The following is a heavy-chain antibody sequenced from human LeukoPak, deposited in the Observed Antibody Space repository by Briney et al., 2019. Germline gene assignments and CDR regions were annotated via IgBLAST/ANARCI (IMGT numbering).Heavy chain of an antibody. CDR2: INPSGGST. CDR1: GYTFISYG. Sequence: GASVKVSCKASGYTFISYGITWVRQAPGQGLEWMGIINPSGGSTSYAQKFQGRVTMTRDTSTSTVYMELSSLRSEDTAVYYCARGAMVTTFDYWGQGTLVTVSS. V-gene: IGHV1-46*01. D-gene: IGHD4-17*01. CDR3: ARGAMVTTFDY. J-gene: IGHJ4*02.